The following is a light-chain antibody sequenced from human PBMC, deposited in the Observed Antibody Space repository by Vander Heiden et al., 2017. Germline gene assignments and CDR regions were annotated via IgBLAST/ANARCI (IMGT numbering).Light chain of an antibody. CDR2: DAS. CDR3: QQYSIDSQT. J-gene: IGKJ1*01. V-gene: IGKV1-5*01. Sequence: DIQMTQSPSTLSASVGDRVTITCRASQSITTWLAWYQQKPGKAPKLLIYDASNLQSGVPSRFSGSGSGTDFSLTISSLQPDDFATYYCQQYSIDSQTFAQGTKVEI. CDR1: QSITTW.